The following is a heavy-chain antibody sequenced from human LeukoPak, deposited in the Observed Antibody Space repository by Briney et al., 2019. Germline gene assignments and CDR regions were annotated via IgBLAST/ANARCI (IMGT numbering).Heavy chain of an antibody. CDR2: IYSGGST. Sequence: GGSLRLSCAASGFTFSSYAMSWVRQAPGKGLEWVSVIYSGGSTYYADSVKGRFTISRDNSKNTLYLQMNSLRAEDTAVYYCARSADSSSWYPATDYWGQGTLVTVSS. J-gene: IGHJ4*02. V-gene: IGHV3-53*01. CDR1: GFTFSSYA. D-gene: IGHD6-13*01. CDR3: ARSADSSSWYPATDY.